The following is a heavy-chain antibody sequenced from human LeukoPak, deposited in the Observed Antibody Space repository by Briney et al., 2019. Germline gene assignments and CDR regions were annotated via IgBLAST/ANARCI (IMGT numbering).Heavy chain of an antibody. J-gene: IGHJ5*02. D-gene: IGHD2-2*01. Sequence: GASVKVSCKASGYTFTTYYIHWVRQAPGQGLEWMGRINPSRGTTNYAESFQGRVTMTRDMSTSTVYMDVSSLRSEDTAVYYCARGVVPATIGIVPAFAPWGQGTLLTVSS. CDR1: GYTFTTYY. CDR2: INPSRGTT. V-gene: IGHV1-46*01. CDR3: ARGVVPATIGIVPAFAP.